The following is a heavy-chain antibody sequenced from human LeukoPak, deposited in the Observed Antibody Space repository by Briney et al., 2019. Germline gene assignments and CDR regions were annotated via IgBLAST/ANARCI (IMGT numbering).Heavy chain of an antibody. CDR2: INPNSGGT. Sequence: VASVKVSCKASGYTFTGYYMHWVRQAPGQGLEWMGWINPNSGGTNYAQKFQGRVTMTRDTSISTAYMELSRLRSDDTAVYYCATLAVDTADYYYYMDVWGKGTTVTVSS. V-gene: IGHV1-2*02. CDR1: GYTFTGYY. J-gene: IGHJ6*03. CDR3: ATLAVDTADYYYYMDV. D-gene: IGHD5-18*01.